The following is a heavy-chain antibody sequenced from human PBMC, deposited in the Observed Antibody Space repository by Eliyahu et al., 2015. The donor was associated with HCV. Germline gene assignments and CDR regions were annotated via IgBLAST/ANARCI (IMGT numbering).Heavy chain of an antibody. CDR2: SSSTSTYV. CDR3: ARDPLSSGYCSGGGCYPTGHSHYLDV. J-gene: IGHJ6*03. Sequence: EVQLVESGGGLVKPGGSLRLSCAASGFSFXDFSMXWXRXAPGKGLGXISSSSSTSTYVYYPASVEGRFTISRDNAKNSLXLQMNNLRAEDTAVYYCARDPLSSGYCSGGGCYPTGHSHYLDVWGKGTTVTVSS. D-gene: IGHD2-15*01. CDR1: GFSFXDFS. V-gene: IGHV3-21*06.